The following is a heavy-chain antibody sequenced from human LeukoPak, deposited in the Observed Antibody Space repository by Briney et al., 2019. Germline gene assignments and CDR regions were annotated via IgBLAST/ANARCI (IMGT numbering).Heavy chain of an antibody. J-gene: IGHJ6*03. CDR1: GFTFSSYS. D-gene: IGHD2-2*01. CDR2: ISSSSSYI. CDR3: AKGEDIVVVPAAMGYYYMDV. Sequence: GGSLRLSCAASGFTFSSYSMNWVRQAPGKGLEWVSSISSSSSYIYYADSVKGRFTISRDNAKNSLYLQMNSLRAEDTAVYYCAKGEDIVVVPAAMGYYYMDVWGKGTTVTVSS. V-gene: IGHV3-21*01.